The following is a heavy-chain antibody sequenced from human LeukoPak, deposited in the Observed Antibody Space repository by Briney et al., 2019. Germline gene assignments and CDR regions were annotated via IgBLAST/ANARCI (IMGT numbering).Heavy chain of an antibody. V-gene: IGHV4-59*12. CDR1: GGSISSYY. CDR2: IYYSGST. J-gene: IGHJ4*02. Sequence: PSETLSLTCTVSGGSISSYYWSWIRQPPGKGLEWIGYIYYSGSTSSNPSLKSRVTMSADPSKTLFFLRLRSVTAADTAVYYCARSPSTIGWNWGYYFDYWGQGSLVTVSS. CDR3: ARSPSTIGWNWGYYFDY. D-gene: IGHD3-3*01.